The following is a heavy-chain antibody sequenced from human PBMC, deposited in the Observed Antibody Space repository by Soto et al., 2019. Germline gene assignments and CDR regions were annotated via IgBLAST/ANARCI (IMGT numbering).Heavy chain of an antibody. Sequence: GGSLRLSCAASGFTVSSNYMSWGRQAPGKGLEWVSVIYSGGSTYYADSVRGRFTISRDNSKNTLYLQMKSLRAEDTAVYYCARDPPATRHGMDVWGPGTTVTVSS. CDR1: GFTVSSNY. CDR3: ARDPPATRHGMDV. J-gene: IGHJ6*02. V-gene: IGHV3-53*01. CDR2: IYSGGST.